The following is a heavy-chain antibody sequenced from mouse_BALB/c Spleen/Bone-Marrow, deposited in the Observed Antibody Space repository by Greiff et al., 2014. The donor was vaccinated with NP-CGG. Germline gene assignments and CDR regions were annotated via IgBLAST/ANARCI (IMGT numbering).Heavy chain of an antibody. J-gene: IGHJ2*01. CDR3: ARQGGYFDY. CDR1: GFTFSTYG. CDR2: ISSGGSYT. V-gene: IGHV5-6*01. Sequence: VQLQQPGGDLVKPGGSLKLSCAASGFTFSTYGMSWVRQTPDKRLEWVATISSGGSYTYYPDSVKGRFTISRDNAKNTLYLQMSSLKSEDTAMYYCARQGGYFDYWAKAPLSQSPQ.